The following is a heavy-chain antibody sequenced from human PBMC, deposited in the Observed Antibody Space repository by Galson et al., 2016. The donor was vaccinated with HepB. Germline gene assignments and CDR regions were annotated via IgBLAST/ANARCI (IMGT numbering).Heavy chain of an antibody. CDR1: GVSITSNDW. CDR2: IFHRGRV. D-gene: IGHD5-12*01. Sequence: TLSLTCAVSGVSITSNDWWSWVRQPPGQGLEWIGQIFHRGRVNYTPSLASRVTISIDTSNNHFSLRLTSVTAADTALYYCARQYRGGPSDYWGQGTLVIVSS. J-gene: IGHJ4*02. V-gene: IGHV4-4*02. CDR3: ARQYRGGPSDY.